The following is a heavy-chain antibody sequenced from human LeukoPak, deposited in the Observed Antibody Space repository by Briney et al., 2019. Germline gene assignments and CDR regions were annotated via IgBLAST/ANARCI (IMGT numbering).Heavy chain of an antibody. D-gene: IGHD2-15*01. CDR3: TTWSAAYRAQ. J-gene: IGHJ4*02. Sequence: GWSLTGDCAAAGFSVKKGWSGGVRQTPGKGLKWVGRIKSKSDGGTIDYAAPVEGRFTISRDDSKNTLYLQMNSLKTEDTVVYYCTTWSAAYRAQWGQRTLVTVSS. CDR1: GFSVKKGW. V-gene: IGHV3-15*01. CDR2: IKSKSDGGTI.